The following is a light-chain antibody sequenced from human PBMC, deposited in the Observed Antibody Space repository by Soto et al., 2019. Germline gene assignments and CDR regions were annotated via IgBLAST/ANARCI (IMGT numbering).Light chain of an antibody. CDR1: SRDVGGYDY. Sequence: QSVLTQAVSVSGSPGQSITVLCTGTSRDVGGYDYVSWYQQYPGEAPKLIIFDVNDRPSGISDRFSGSKSGNTASLTISGLQGEHEADYYCGSYTIIGNLGGYVFGSGTKLTVL. CDR2: DVN. V-gene: IGLV2-14*01. CDR3: GSYTIIGNLGGYV. J-gene: IGLJ1*01.